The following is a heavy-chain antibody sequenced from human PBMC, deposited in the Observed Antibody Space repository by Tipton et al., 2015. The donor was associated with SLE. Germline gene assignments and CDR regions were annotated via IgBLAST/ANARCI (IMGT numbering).Heavy chain of an antibody. J-gene: IGHJ3*02. V-gene: IGHV4-59*01. CDR3: ARGLGGEGAFDI. CDR2: IYYSGST. Sequence: GSLRLSCTVSGGSISSYYWSWIRQPPGKGLEWIGYIYYSGSTNYNPSLKSRVTISVDTSKNQFSLKLSSVTAADTAVYYCARGLGGEGAFDIWGQGTMVTVSS. D-gene: IGHD2-21*01. CDR1: GGSISSYY.